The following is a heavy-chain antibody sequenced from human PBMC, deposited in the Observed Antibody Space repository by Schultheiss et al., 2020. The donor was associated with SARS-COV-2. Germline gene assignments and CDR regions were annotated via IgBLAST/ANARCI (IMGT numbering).Heavy chain of an antibody. D-gene: IGHD3-3*01. CDR1: GGSISSSSYY. CDR2: THFGGST. J-gene: IGHJ4*02. V-gene: IGHV4-39*07. CDR3: ARGNDFVYFFDS. Sequence: SETLSLTCTVSGGSISSSSYYWGWIRQPPGKGLEWIGNTHFGGSTNYSPSLKSRLTTSVDTSKNQFSLKLTSLTAADTAIYYCARGNDFVYFFDSWGQGTLVTVSS.